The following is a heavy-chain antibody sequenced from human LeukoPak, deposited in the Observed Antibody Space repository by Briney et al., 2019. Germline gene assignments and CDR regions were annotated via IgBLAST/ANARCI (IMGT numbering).Heavy chain of an antibody. CDR3: TTDGRRGSQNEGAFDI. Sequence: GGSLRLSCAASGFTFSSYSMNWVRQAPGKGLEWVSYISSSSSTIYYADSVKGRFTISRDNAKNSLYLQMNSLKTEDTAVYYCTTDGRRGSQNEGAFDIWGQGTMVTVSS. J-gene: IGHJ3*02. CDR2: ISSSSSTI. CDR1: GFTFSSYS. V-gene: IGHV3-48*01. D-gene: IGHD1-26*01.